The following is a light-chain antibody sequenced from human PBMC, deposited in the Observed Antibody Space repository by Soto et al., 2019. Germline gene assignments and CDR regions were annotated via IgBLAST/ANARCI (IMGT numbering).Light chain of an antibody. V-gene: IGLV2-14*01. CDR2: EVS. CDR1: SSDVGGYNY. Sequence: QSALTQPASVSGSPGQSITISCNGTSSDVGGYNYVSWYQQHPGKAPKLILYEVSNRPSGVSNRFSGSKSVDTASLTISGLPAEDEADYYCSSYTSSSTLYVFGTGTKLTVL. CDR3: SSYTSSSTLYV. J-gene: IGLJ1*01.